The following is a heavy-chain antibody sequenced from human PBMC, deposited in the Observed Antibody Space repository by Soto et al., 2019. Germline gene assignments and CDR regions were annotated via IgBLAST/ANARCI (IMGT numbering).Heavy chain of an antibody. CDR2: IYHSGST. Sequence: SETLSLTCAVSGGSISSSNWWSWVRQPPGKGLEWIGEIYHSGSTNYNPSLKSRVTISVDKSKNQFSLKLNSVTAADTAVYYCARLIPDIVVVVAATLNWFDPWGQGTLVTVSS. CDR1: GGSISSSNW. V-gene: IGHV4-4*02. D-gene: IGHD2-15*01. J-gene: IGHJ5*02. CDR3: ARLIPDIVVVVAATLNWFDP.